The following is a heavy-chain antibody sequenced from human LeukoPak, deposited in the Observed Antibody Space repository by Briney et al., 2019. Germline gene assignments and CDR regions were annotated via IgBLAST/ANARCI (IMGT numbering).Heavy chain of an antibody. J-gene: IGHJ6*02. CDR3: AGGDRPYGMDV. Sequence: PGASVKVSCKASGYTFTSYAMNWVRQAPGQGLGWMGWINTNTGNPTYAQGFTGRFVFSLDTSVGTAYLQISSLKAEDTAVYYCAGGDRPYGMDVWGQGTTVTVSS. CDR1: GYTFTSYA. CDR2: INTNTGNP. V-gene: IGHV7-4-1*02. D-gene: IGHD2-21*02.